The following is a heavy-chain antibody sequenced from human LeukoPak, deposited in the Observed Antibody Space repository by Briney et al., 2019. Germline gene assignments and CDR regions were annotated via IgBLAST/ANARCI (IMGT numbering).Heavy chain of an antibody. V-gene: IGHV4-38-2*02. J-gene: IGHJ5*02. D-gene: IGHD1-14*01. CDR2: FCLGRDT. Sequence: SETLSLTCTVSGDSVTNDFFWGWVRQPPGKELEWIGSFCLGRDTYYRPSLKSRVTISVDTSKNQFSLNLNSVTAADTAVYYCARWASISREPGGLCDRWGQGTLVTVSS. CDR1: GDSVTNDFF. CDR3: ARWASISREPGGLCDR.